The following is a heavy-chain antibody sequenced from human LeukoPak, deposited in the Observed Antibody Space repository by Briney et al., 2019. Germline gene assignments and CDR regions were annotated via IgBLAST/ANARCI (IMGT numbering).Heavy chain of an antibody. Sequence: GGSLRLSCAASGFTVSSNYMSWVRQAPGKGLEYISVVYTGGRTYYADSVKGRFTISRDNSKNTLYLQLNSLRAEDTALYYCAKSWQYNWFDSWGQGTLVTVSS. J-gene: IGHJ5*01. V-gene: IGHV3-66*01. CDR1: GFTVSSNY. CDR2: VYTGGRT. CDR3: AKSWQYNWFDS. D-gene: IGHD6-19*01.